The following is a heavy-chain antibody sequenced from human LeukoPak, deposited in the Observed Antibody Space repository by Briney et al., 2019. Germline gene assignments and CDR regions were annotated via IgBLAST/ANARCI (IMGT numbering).Heavy chain of an antibody. CDR3: ARALGSSWDSSLDS. D-gene: IGHD6-13*01. Sequence: PGGSLRLSCAASGFTFSNYAMHWVRQAPGKGLEWVALISYDGSVEKNAASVKGRLTISRDNSRNTLYLQMNSLRTEDTAVYYCARALGSSWDSSLDSWGQGTLVPVSS. V-gene: IGHV3-30*04. CDR2: ISYDGSVE. J-gene: IGHJ4*02. CDR1: GFTFSNYA.